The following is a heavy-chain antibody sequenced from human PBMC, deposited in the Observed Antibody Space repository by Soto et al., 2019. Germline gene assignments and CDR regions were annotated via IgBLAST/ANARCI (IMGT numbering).Heavy chain of an antibody. CDR2: IKSKTDGGTA. J-gene: IGHJ3*02. D-gene: IGHD4-17*01. V-gene: IGHV3-15*01. CDR3: TTDYGWAFDI. Sequence: EVQLVASGGGLVNPGESLRLSCAGSGFTLSNAKMTWVRQAPGKGLEWLGRIKSKTDGGTADYPAALKGRFTISRDDSKDTLYLQLNSLKTEDTAVYYCTTDYGWAFDIWGQGTMVTVSS. CDR1: GFTLSNAK.